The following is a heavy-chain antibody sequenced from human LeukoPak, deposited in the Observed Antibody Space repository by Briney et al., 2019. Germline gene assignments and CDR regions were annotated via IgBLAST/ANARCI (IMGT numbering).Heavy chain of an antibody. CDR1: GDSVSSNSAT. D-gene: IGHD6-13*01. J-gene: IGHJ4*02. CDR3: ARAKNLYSSSWYMDY. Sequence: SQALSLTCAISGDSVSSNSATWDWIRQSPSRGLEWLGRTYYRSKWSSDYAVSVKGRITVNPDASKNQFSLQLNSVTPEDTAVYYCARAKNLYSSSWYMDYWGQGTLVTVSS. V-gene: IGHV6-1*01. CDR2: TYYRSKWSS.